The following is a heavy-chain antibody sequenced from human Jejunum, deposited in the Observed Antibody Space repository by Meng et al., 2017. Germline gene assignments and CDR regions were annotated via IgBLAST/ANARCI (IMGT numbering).Heavy chain of an antibody. V-gene: IGHV2-5*02. D-gene: IGHD3-22*01. J-gene: IGHJ4*02. CDR2: IYWDDDK. Sequence: QITLKESGPTLVKPTQTLTLTCTFSGFSLSTSGGGVGWIRQPPGKALEWLAIIYWDDDKRYSPSLKSRLTITKDTSKNQAVLTMTNMDPVDTATYYCARLPDYYDTSGYYGWGQGTLVTVSS. CDR3: ARLPDYYDTSGYYG. CDR1: GFSLSTSGGG.